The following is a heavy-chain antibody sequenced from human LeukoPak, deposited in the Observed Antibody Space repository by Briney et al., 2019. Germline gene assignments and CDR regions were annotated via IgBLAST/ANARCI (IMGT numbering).Heavy chain of an antibody. J-gene: IGHJ5*02. CDR3: ARDLCSGGSCYSDWFDP. CDR2: IYYSGST. V-gene: IGHV4-39*07. Sequence: NSSETLSLTCIVSGGSLSTYYWGWIRQPPGKGLEWIGSIYYSGSTYYNPSLKSRVTISVDTSKNQFSLKLSSVTAADTAVYYCARDLCSGGSCYSDWFDPWGQGTLVTVSS. CDR1: GGSLSTYY. D-gene: IGHD2-15*01.